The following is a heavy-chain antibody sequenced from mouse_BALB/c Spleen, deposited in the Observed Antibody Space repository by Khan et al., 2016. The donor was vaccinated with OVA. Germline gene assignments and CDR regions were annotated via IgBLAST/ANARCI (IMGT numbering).Heavy chain of an antibody. CDR1: GYSITSGYG. CDR2: ISYSGST. CDR3: ARTARIKY. Sequence: EVQLQESGPGLVKPSQPLSLTCTVTGYSITSGYGWNWIRQFPGNKLEWMGYISYSGSTNYNPSLKSRISITRDTSNNQFFLQLNTVTTEDTATYDCARTARIKYWGQGTTLTVSS. J-gene: IGHJ2*01. V-gene: IGHV3-2*02. D-gene: IGHD1-2*01.